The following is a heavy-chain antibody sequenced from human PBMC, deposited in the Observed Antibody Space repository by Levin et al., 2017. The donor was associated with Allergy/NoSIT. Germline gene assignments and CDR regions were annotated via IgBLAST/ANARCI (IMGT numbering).Heavy chain of an antibody. CDR3: ARETAAAVYYFDY. CDR2: INPNSGGT. CDR1: GYTFTGYY. J-gene: IGHJ4*02. D-gene: IGHD6-13*01. Sequence: ASVKVSCKASGYTFTGYYMHWVRQAPGQGLEWMGRINPNSGGTNYAQKFQGRVTMTRDTSISTAYMELSRLRSDDTAVYYCARETAAAVYYFDYWGQGTLVTVSS. V-gene: IGHV1-2*06.